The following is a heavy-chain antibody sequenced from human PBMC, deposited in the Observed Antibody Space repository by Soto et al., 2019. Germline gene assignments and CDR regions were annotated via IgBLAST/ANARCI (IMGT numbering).Heavy chain of an antibody. CDR2: INPNSGDT. Sequence: ASVKVSCKASGYTFSDHYIHWVRQAPGQGLEWMGWINPNSGDTQYAQKFQGRVTMTRGTSISTCYMELSRLRSDNAAIYYCPRDRKGVTGIREHWGQGTLVTVSS. CDR1: GYTFSDHY. CDR3: PRDRKGVTGIREH. J-gene: IGHJ1*01. V-gene: IGHV1-2*02. D-gene: IGHD7-27*01.